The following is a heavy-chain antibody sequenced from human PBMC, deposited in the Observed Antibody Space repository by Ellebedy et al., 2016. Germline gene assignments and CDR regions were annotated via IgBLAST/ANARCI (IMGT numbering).Heavy chain of an antibody. V-gene: IGHV3-21*01. D-gene: IGHD5-12*01. CDR2: ISSSSSYI. CDR3: ASSVPITGDYFDY. CDR1: GFTFSSYS. Sequence: GESLKISXAASGFTFSSYSMNWVRQAPGKGLEWVSSISSSSSYIYYADSVKGRFTISRDNAKNSLYLQMNSLRAEDTAVYYCASSVPITGDYFDYWGQGTLVTVSS. J-gene: IGHJ4*02.